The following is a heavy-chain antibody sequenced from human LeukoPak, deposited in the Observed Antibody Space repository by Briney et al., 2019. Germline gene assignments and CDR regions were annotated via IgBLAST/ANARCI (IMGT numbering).Heavy chain of an antibody. CDR3: ARESHPDCGGDCYYGY. D-gene: IGHD2-21*02. J-gene: IGHJ4*02. Sequence: GASVKVSFKASGYTFTSYYMHWGRKAPGQGLEWMGIINPSGGSTSYAQKFQGRVTMTRDTSTSTVYMELSSLRSEDTAVYYCARESHPDCGGDCYYGYWGQGTLVTVSS. CDR1: GYTFTSYY. V-gene: IGHV1-46*01. CDR2: INPSGGST.